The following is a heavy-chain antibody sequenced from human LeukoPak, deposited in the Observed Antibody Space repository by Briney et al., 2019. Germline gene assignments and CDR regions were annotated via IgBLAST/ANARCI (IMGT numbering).Heavy chain of an antibody. CDR3: SSSYYHDSSGYGPLDY. V-gene: IGHV3-23*01. CDR2: ISGSGGST. D-gene: IGHD3-22*01. CDR1: GFTFSSYA. Sequence: GGSLRLSCAASGFTFSSYAMSWVRQAPGKGLEWVSAISGSGGSTYYADSVKGRFTISRDNSKNTLYLQMNSLETEDTAVYYCSSSYYHDSSGYGPLDYWGQGTLVTVSS. J-gene: IGHJ4*02.